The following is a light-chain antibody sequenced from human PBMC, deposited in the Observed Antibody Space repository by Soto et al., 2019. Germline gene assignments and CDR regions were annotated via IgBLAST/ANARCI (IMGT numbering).Light chain of an antibody. CDR2: EVS. V-gene: IGLV2-14*01. Sequence: QSALAQPASVSGSPGQSITISCTGTGSDVGLYNYVSWYQQSPGKAPQLVISEVSNRPSGVSDRFSGSKAGNTASLTISGLQPEDEADYYCSSFTASSTLVFGTGTKVTVL. CDR3: SSFTASSTLV. J-gene: IGLJ1*01. CDR1: GSDVGLYNY.